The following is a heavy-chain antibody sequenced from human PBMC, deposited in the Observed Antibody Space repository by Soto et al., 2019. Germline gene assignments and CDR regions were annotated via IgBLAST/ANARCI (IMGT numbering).Heavy chain of an antibody. CDR2: SRAKSNGYTT. CDR1: GFTFSDFH. Sequence: EVQLVESGGGLVQPGGSLRLSCAASGFTFSDFHMNWVRQAPGKGLEWVGRSRAKSNGYTTEYAASVKGRFTVSRDDSKNTLFLQMNSLNIGDAAVYYFVGESFYRLDYWGQGSLVTVSS. CDR3: VGESFYRLDY. V-gene: IGHV3-72*01. J-gene: IGHJ4*02. D-gene: IGHD3-16*01.